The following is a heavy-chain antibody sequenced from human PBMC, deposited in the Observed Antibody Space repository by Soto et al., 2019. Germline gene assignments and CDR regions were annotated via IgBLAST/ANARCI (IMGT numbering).Heavy chain of an antibody. D-gene: IGHD4-17*01. CDR2: ISNTGSTK. CDR3: ARDYYGDYLLDY. J-gene: IGHJ4*02. CDR1: GFSFSDYY. V-gene: IGHV3-11*01. Sequence: LRLSCVVSGFSFSDYYMSWIRQAPGKGLEWISYISNTGSTKYYADSVKGRFTISRDNAKNSLYLQMNSLRGEDTAVYYCARDYYGDYLLDYWGQGXLVTVYS.